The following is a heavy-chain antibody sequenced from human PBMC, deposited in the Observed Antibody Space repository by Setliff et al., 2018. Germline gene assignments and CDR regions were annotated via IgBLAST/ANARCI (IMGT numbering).Heavy chain of an antibody. CDR2: ISA. CDR3: ARGPLDFVVVPAAAKFDI. D-gene: IGHD2-2*01. J-gene: IGHJ3*02. CDR1: GYIFSNYG. V-gene: IGHV1-18*01. Sequence: ASVKVSCKASGYIFSNYGINWVRQAPGQGLEWMGWISAYAQKFQGRVTMTTDTSTSTAYMELRSLRSDDTAVYYCARGPLDFVVVPAAAKFDIWGQGTMVTVSS.